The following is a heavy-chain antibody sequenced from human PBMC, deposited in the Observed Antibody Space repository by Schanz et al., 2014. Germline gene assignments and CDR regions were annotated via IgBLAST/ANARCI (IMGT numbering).Heavy chain of an antibody. V-gene: IGHV3-11*06. Sequence: QVQLVESGGGLVKPGGSLRLSCTASGFTFSDYYMTWIRQAPGKGLEWVSYVSSNNIYTKYADSVRGRFTISRDNAKNSLVLQRNSLRADDTAVYYCARDMLRRYGALEIWGRGTMVTVSS. D-gene: IGHD2-8*01. CDR2: VSSNNIYT. CDR3: ARDMLRRYGALEI. CDR1: GFTFSDYY. J-gene: IGHJ3*02.